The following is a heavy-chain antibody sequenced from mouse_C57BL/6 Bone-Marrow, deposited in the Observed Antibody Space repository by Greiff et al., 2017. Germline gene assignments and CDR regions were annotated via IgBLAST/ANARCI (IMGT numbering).Heavy chain of an antibody. D-gene: IGHD2-4*01. V-gene: IGHV1-69*01. CDR2: IDPSDSYT. CDR3: ARGDDYDGTGFDY. J-gene: IGHJ2*01. CDR1: GYTFTSYW. Sequence: VQLQQPGAELVMPGASVKLSCKASGYTFTSYWMHWVKQRPGQGLAWIGEIDPSDSYTNYNQKFKGKSTLTVDKSSSTAYMQLSSLTSEDSAVYYCARGDDYDGTGFDYWGQGTTLTVSS.